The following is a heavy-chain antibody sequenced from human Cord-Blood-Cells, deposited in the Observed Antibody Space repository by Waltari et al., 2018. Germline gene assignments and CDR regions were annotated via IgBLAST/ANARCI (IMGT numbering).Heavy chain of an antibody. CDR2: IYPGDSDT. CDR1: GYSFTSYW. CDR3: ARLKHDDGAYGDY. Sequence: VKLGQSGAEVIKPGESLNISCKGSGYSFTSYWIDWVRQMPGKGLEWMGIIYPGDSDTRYSPSFQGHATISADKSISNAYLQWSRLKASDTAMYDGARLKHDDGAYGDYCGQGTLFTVSS. J-gene: IGHJ4*02. D-gene: IGHD4-17*01. V-gene: IGHV5-51*01.